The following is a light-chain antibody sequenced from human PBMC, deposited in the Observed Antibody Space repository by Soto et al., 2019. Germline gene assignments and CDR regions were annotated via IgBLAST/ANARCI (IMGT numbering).Light chain of an antibody. CDR2: AAS. V-gene: IGKV1-39*01. CDR1: QSISSY. J-gene: IGKJ5*01. CDR3: QQSYSTPPIT. Sequence: DIQMTQSPSSLSASVGDRVTITCRASQSISSYLNWYQQKPGKAPKLLIYAASSLQSRVPSRFSGSGSGTDFTLXIXSLXXXXFSTYYCQQSYSTPPITFGQGTRLEIK.